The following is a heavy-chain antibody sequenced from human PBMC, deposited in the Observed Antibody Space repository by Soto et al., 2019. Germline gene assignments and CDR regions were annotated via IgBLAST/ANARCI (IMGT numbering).Heavy chain of an antibody. J-gene: IGHJ4*02. D-gene: IGHD5-18*01. Sequence: QVQLVQSGAEVKKPGASVKVSCKASGYTFTSYDINWVRQATGQGLEWMGWMNPNSGNTVYAQKCQGRVTMTRNTSRSTGYMELRRLRSEDTAVYYCARERSYGLDYWGQGTLVTVSS. V-gene: IGHV1-8*01. CDR3: ARERSYGLDY. CDR1: GYTFTSYD. CDR2: MNPNSGNT.